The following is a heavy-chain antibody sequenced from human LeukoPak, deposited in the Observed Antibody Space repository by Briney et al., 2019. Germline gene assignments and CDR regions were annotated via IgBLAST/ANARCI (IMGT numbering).Heavy chain of an antibody. Sequence: GGSLRLSCAASGFTFSSYGMHWVRQAPGKGPEWVAYIRYDGSNKYYADSVKGRFTISRDNSKNTLYLQMNSLRAEDTAVYYCAKDSSSWYDAFDIWGQGTMVTVSS. J-gene: IGHJ3*02. CDR1: GFTFSSYG. D-gene: IGHD6-13*01. CDR3: AKDSSSWYDAFDI. V-gene: IGHV3-30*02. CDR2: IRYDGSNK.